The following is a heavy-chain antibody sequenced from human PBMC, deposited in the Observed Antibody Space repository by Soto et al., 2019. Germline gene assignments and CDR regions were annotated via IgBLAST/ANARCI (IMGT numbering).Heavy chain of an antibody. CDR3: ARDTPRGYSYGSFDY. D-gene: IGHD5-18*01. V-gene: IGHV4-31*03. CDR1: GGSISSGGYY. J-gene: IGHJ4*02. Sequence: SETLYITCTVSGGSISSGGYYWSWIRQHPGKGLEWIWYIYYSGSTYYNPSLKSRVTISVDTSKNQFSLKLSSVTAADTAVYYCARDTPRGYSYGSFDYWGQGTLVTVSS. CDR2: IYYSGST.